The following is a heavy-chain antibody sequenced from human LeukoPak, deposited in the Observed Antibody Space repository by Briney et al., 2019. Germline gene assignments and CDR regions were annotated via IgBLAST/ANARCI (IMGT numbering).Heavy chain of an antibody. V-gene: IGHV4-38-2*02. J-gene: IGHJ3*02. CDR2: IYHRGST. CDR1: GYFISSGYY. Sequence: SETLSLTCTVSGYFISSGYYWGWIRQPPGKGLEWIGSIYHRGSTYYNPSLKSRVTISIDTSKNQFSLKLSSVTAADTAVYYCARDPTYCSGGSCYEDAFDIWGQGTMVTVSS. CDR3: ARDPTYCSGGSCYEDAFDI. D-gene: IGHD2-15*01.